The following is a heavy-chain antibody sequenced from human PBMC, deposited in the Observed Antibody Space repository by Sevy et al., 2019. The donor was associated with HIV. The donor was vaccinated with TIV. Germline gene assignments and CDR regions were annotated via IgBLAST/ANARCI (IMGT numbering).Heavy chain of an antibody. V-gene: IGHV4-39*01. Sequence: SETLSLTCTVSGGSISRSTYYWGWIRQPPGKGLEWIASIYYSGSPYYNVSLESRVTISVDMSKNQFSLRLSSVTAADTAVYYCARHGGIAVATLDYWGQGTLVTVSS. CDR3: ARHGGIAVATLDY. CDR2: IYYSGSP. CDR1: GGSISRSTYY. J-gene: IGHJ4*02. D-gene: IGHD6-19*01.